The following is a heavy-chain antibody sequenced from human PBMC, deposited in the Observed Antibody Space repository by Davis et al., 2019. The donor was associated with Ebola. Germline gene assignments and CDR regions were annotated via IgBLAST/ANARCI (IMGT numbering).Heavy chain of an antibody. D-gene: IGHD6-19*01. CDR1: GFTFSDYY. J-gene: IGHJ4*02. CDR2: ISASGDTV. V-gene: IGHV3-11*01. CDR3: ARDEGSGWWTFDY. Sequence: GGSLRLSCSASGFTFSDYYMNWIRQTPGKGLEWISYISASGDTVSYTDSVKGRFTISRDNTNNSLYLQLNSLRADDTAVYYCARDEGSGWWTFDYWGQGTLVTVSS.